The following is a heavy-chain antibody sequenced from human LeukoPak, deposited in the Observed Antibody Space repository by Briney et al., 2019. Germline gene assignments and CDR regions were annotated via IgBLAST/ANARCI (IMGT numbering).Heavy chain of an antibody. V-gene: IGHV3-21*01. D-gene: IGHD3-10*01. CDR1: GFTFSSYS. Sequence: SGGSLRLSCAASGFTFSSYSMNWVRQAPGKGLEWVSSISSSSSYIYYADSVKGRFTISRDNAKNSLYLQMNSLRAEDTAVYYCARARFGEFELTFSMYYFDYWGQGTLVTVSS. CDR3: ARARFGEFELTFSMYYFDY. J-gene: IGHJ4*02. CDR2: ISSSSSYI.